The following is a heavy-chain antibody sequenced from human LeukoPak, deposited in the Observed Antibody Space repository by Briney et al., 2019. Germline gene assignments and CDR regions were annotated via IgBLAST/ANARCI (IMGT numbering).Heavy chain of an antibody. D-gene: IGHD3-3*01. CDR2: INTNTGNP. Sequence: ASVKVSCKASGYTFTSYAMNWVRQAPGQGLEWMGWINTNTGNPTYAQGFTGRFVFSLDTSVSTAYLQISSLKAEDTAVYYCARLNPLYDFWSGYWFDPWGQGTLVTVSS. V-gene: IGHV7-4-1*02. CDR3: ARLNPLYDFWSGYWFDP. CDR1: GYTFTSYA. J-gene: IGHJ5*02.